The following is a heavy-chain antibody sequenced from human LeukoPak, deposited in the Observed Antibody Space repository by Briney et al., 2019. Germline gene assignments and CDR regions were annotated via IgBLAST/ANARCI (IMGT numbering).Heavy chain of an antibody. CDR1: GGSISSSSYY. V-gene: IGHV4-39*07. Sequence: SETLSLTCTVSGGSISSSSYYWGWIRQPPGKGLEWIGSIYYSGSTYYNPSLKSRVTISVDTSKNQFSLKLSSVTAADTAVYYCATRWGSGWTHAFDIWGQGTMVIVSS. J-gene: IGHJ3*02. CDR3: ATRWGSGWTHAFDI. CDR2: IYYSGST. D-gene: IGHD6-19*01.